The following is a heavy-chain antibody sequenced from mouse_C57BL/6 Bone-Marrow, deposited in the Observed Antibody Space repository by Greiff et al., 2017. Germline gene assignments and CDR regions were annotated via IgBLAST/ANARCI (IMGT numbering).Heavy chain of an antibody. CDR2: IYPGDGDT. CDR3: ARVGLMDY. V-gene: IGHV1-80*01. Sequence: QVHVKQSGAELVKPGASVKISCKASGYAFSRYWMNWVKQRPGKGLEWIGQIYPGDGDTNYNGKFKGKATLTADKSSSTAYMQLSSLTSEDSAVYFCARVGLMDYWGQGTSVTVSS. J-gene: IGHJ4*01. CDR1: GYAFSRYW. D-gene: IGHD4-1*01.